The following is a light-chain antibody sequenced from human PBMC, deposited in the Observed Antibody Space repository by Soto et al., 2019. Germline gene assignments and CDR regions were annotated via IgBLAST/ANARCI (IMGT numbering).Light chain of an antibody. V-gene: IGKV1-9*01. CDR3: QQRKSYPIT. CDR1: QDINTY. Sequence: DIQLTQSPSFLSASVGDRVTITCRASQDINTYLAWYQQKPGKTPKLLIFAASTFQNGVPPRFSGSRSGTEFTVTITSPQPEDFATYYCQQRKSYPITFGQGTRLEIK. J-gene: IGKJ5*01. CDR2: AAS.